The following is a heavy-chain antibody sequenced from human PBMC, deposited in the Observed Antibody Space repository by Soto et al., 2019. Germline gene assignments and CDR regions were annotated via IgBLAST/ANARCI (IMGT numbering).Heavy chain of an antibody. CDR1: GYTFTGYY. CDR3: AMTTVTTEGAAFDI. J-gene: IGHJ3*02. Sequence: QVQLVQSGAEVKKPGASVKVSCKASGYTFTGYYMHWVRQAPGQGLEWMGWINPNSGGTNYAQKFQGWVTITRDTSISTAYMELSRLRSDDTAVYYCAMTTVTTEGAAFDIWGRGTMVTVSS. D-gene: IGHD4-17*01. CDR2: INPNSGGT. V-gene: IGHV1-2*04.